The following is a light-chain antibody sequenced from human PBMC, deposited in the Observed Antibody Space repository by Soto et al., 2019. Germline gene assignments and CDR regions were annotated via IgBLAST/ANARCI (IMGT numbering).Light chain of an antibody. CDR3: QQRHNWPLLFT. CDR1: QSVSSN. J-gene: IGKJ3*01. Sequence: EIVLAQSPATLSLSPGEKATLSCRASQSVSSNLAWYQQKPGQAPRLLIYAASKRATGIPARFSGSGSGTDFTLTISSLEPEDFAVYYCQQRHNWPLLFTFGPGTKVDIK. CDR2: AAS. V-gene: IGKV3-11*01.